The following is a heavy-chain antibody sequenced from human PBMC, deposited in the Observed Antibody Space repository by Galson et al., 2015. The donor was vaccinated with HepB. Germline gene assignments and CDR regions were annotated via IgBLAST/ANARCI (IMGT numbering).Heavy chain of an antibody. J-gene: IGHJ3*02. CDR1: GYTFTSYD. D-gene: IGHD3-22*01. CDR2: MNPNSGNT. V-gene: IGHV1-8*01. CDR3: ARVAPYYYDSSGYYYDRAFDI. Sequence: SVKVSCKASGYTFTSYDINWVRQATGQGLEWMGWMNPNSGNTGYAQKFQGRVTMTRNTSISTAYMELSSLRSEDTAVYYCARVAPYYYDSSGYYYDRAFDIWGQGTMVTVSS.